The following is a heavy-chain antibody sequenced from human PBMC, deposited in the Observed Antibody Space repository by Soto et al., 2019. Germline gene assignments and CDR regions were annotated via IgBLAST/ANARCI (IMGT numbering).Heavy chain of an antibody. V-gene: IGHV4-59*01. Sequence: SETLSLTCTVSGGSISSYYWSWIRQPPGKGLEWIGYIYYSGSTNYNPSLKSRVTISVDTSKNQFSLKLSSVTAADTAVYYCARGPVQPSSSWYWFDPWGQGTPVTVSS. D-gene: IGHD6-13*01. CDR2: IYYSGST. CDR1: GGSISSYY. CDR3: ARGPVQPSSSWYWFDP. J-gene: IGHJ5*02.